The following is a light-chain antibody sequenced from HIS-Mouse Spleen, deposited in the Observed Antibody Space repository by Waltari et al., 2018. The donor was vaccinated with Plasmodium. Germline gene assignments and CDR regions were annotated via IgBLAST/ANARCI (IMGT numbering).Light chain of an antibody. Sequence: SYELTQPPSVSVSPGQTARITCSGDALPKKSAYWYQPKSGPAPVLVIYADSKRPSGIPERFSGSSSGTMATLTISGAQVEDEADYYCYSTDSSGNHRVFGGGTKLTVL. J-gene: IGLJ3*02. CDR3: YSTDSSGNHRV. CDR2: ADS. CDR1: ALPKKS. V-gene: IGLV3-10*01.